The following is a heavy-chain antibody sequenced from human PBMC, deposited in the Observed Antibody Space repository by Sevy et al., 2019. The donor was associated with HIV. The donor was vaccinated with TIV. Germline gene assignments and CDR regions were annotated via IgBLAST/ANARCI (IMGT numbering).Heavy chain of an antibody. CDR2: ISHSGST. J-gene: IGHJ4*02. D-gene: IGHD4-17*01. Sequence: SETLSLTCAVSGDSISSSNWWSWVRHPPGKGLEWIGEISHSGSTNYNPSLKSRVTISVDKSKNQFSLKLSSVTAADTAVYYCASRGDYGDYGYYFDYWGQGTLVTVSS. V-gene: IGHV4-4*02. CDR1: GDSISSSNW. CDR3: ASRGDYGDYGYYFDY.